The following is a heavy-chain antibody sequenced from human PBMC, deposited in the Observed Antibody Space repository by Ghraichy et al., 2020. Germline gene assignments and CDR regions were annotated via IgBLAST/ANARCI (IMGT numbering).Heavy chain of an antibody. J-gene: IGHJ3*02. CDR2: SSGST. D-gene: IGHD1-26*01. CDR1: VAPSAVVVTT. Sequence: SETCPSPALSLVAPSAVVVTTGAGSASPQGRGWSGLGLSSGSTYYNPSLKSRVTISVDTSKNHFSLKLSSVTAADTAVYFCARHFSGNYWNEDDAFDIWGQGTMVTVSS. V-gene: IGHV4-39*01. CDR3: ARHFSGNYWNEDDAFDI.